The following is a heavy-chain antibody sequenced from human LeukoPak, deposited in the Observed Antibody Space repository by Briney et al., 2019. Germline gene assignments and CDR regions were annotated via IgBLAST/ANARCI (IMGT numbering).Heavy chain of an antibody. CDR1: GGSISSYY. Sequence: SETLSLTCTVSGGSISSYYWSWIRQPAGKGLEWIGRIYTSGSTNYNPSLKSRVTMSVDTSKNQFSLKLSSVTAADAAVYYCARERGYSFSARYYYMAVWGKGTTVTVSS. CDR3: ARERGYSFSARYYYMAV. CDR2: IYTSGST. J-gene: IGHJ6*03. D-gene: IGHD5-18*01. V-gene: IGHV4-4*07.